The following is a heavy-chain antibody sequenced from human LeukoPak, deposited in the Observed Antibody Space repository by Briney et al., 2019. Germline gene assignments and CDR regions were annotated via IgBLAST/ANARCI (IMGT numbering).Heavy chain of an antibody. J-gene: IGHJ4*02. Sequence: ASVKVSCKASGYTFTSYGISWVRQAPGQGLEWMGWISGYNGNTNYAQNFRGRVTMTTDTSTSTVYLDLRSLRSDDTAVYYCAREASVAVRRPFDYWGQGTLVTVSS. CDR3: AREASVAVRRPFDY. CDR2: ISGYNGNT. V-gene: IGHV1-18*01. D-gene: IGHD6-6*01. CDR1: GYTFTSYG.